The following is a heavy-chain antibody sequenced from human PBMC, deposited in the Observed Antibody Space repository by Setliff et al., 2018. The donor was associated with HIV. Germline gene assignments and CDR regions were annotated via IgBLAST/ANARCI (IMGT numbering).Heavy chain of an antibody. J-gene: IGHJ4*02. V-gene: IGHV1-3*01. Sequence: ASVKVSCKAFGYTFSTNAIHWVRQAPGQRLEWMGYINAGDDNTRYSEKFQGRVTITRDTSANTDYMELSSLRSEDTAVYYCARGSCSGCYLSDYWGLGTLVTVSS. CDR1: GYTFSTNA. CDR3: ARGSCSGCYLSDY. CDR2: INAGDDNT. D-gene: IGHD6-19*01.